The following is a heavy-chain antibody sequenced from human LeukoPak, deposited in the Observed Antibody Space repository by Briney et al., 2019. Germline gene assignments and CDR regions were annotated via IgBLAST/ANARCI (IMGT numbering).Heavy chain of an antibody. D-gene: IGHD3-10*01. CDR1: GGSISTTDRY. Sequence: PSETLSLTCTVSGGSISTTDRYWGWVRQPPGKGLEWIGSIYYSGITYHNPSLKSRVTISVDTSKNPFSLRLSSVTAADTAVYYCARHQEAMVRGVLYYMDVWGKGTTVTISS. J-gene: IGHJ6*03. V-gene: IGHV4-39*01. CDR2: IYYSGIT. CDR3: ARHQEAMVRGVLYYMDV.